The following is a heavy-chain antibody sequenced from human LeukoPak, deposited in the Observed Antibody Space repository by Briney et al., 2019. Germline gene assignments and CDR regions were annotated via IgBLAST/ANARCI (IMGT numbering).Heavy chain of an antibody. V-gene: IGHV3-23*01. J-gene: IGHJ4*02. D-gene: IGHD3-3*01. CDR1: GFTFSSYA. CDR3: AKWGTHDFWSGYYPFDY. CDR2: ISGSGGST. Sequence: GGSLRLSCAASGFTFSSYAMSWVRQAPGKGLEWVSAISGSGGSTYYADSVKGRFTISRDNSKNTLYLQMNSLRAEDTAVYYCAKWGTHDFWSGYYPFDYWGQGTLVTVSS.